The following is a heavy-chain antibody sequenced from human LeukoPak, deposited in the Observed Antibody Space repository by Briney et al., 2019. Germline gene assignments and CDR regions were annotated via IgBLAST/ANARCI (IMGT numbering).Heavy chain of an antibody. CDR1: GFSVNSSGVG. D-gene: IGHD1-1*01. J-gene: IGHJ5*02. V-gene: IGHV2-5*02. Sequence: SGPTLVKPTQTLTLTCSLSGFSVNSSGVGVGWIRQPPGKALEWLALIYWDDDKRYSPSLESRLTITRDTSRNQVVLKMTNMDPVDTGTYFCAHRTVTTITGTTFDPWGQGILVTVSS. CDR2: IYWDDDK. CDR3: AHRTVTTITGTTFDP.